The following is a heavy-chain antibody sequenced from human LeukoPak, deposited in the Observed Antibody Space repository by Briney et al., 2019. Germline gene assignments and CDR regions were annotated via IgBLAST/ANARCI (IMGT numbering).Heavy chain of an antibody. CDR2: IYYSGST. Sequence: SETLSLTCTVSGGSISSHYWSWIRQPPRKGLEWIGYIYYSGSTNYNPSLKSRVTISVDTSKNQFSLKLSSVTAADTAVYYCARSLSVSSDFDYWGQGTLVTVSS. D-gene: IGHD6-6*01. CDR3: ARSLSVSSDFDY. V-gene: IGHV4-59*11. J-gene: IGHJ4*02. CDR1: GGSISSHY.